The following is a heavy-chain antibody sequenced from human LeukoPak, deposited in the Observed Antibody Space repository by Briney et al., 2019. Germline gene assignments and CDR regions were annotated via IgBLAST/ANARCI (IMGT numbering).Heavy chain of an antibody. CDR3: ARDTDYYDSSGYNKGWYFDL. CDR1: GGSISSYY. CDR2: IYYSGST. Sequence: PSETLSLTCTVSGGSISSYYWSWIRQPPGKGLEWIGYIYYSGSTNYNPSLKSRVTISVDTSKNQSSLKLSSVTAADTAVYYCARDTDYYDSSGYNKGWYFDLWGRGTLVTVSS. D-gene: IGHD3-22*01. J-gene: IGHJ2*01. V-gene: IGHV4-59*01.